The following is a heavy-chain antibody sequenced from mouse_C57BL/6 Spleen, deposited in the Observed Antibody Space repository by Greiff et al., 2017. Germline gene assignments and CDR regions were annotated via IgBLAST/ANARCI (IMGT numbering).Heavy chain of an antibody. CDR3: ARSYGNYDYYAMDD. V-gene: IGHV1-59*01. D-gene: IGHD2-1*01. J-gene: IGHJ4*01. Sequence: QVQLQQPGAELVRPGTSVKLSCKASGYTFTSYWMHWVKQRPGQGLEWIGVIDPSDSYTNYNQKFKGTATLTVDTSSSTAYMQLSSLTSEDSAVYYCARSYGNYDYYAMDDWGQGTSVTVSS. CDR2: IDPSDSYT. CDR1: GYTFTSYW.